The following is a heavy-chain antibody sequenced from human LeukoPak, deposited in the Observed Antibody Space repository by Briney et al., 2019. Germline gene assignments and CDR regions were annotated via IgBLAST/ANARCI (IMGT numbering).Heavy chain of an antibody. J-gene: IGHJ3*02. V-gene: IGHV3-53*01. CDR2: IYSGGST. CDR1: GFTVSSNY. CDR3: ARVSQQLVRGAFDI. D-gene: IGHD6-13*01. Sequence: GGSLRLSCAASGFTVSSNYMSWVRQAPGKGLEWVSVIYSGGSTYYADSVKGRFTISRDNSKNTLYLQMNSLRAEDTAMYYCARVSQQLVRGAFDIWGQGTMVTVSS.